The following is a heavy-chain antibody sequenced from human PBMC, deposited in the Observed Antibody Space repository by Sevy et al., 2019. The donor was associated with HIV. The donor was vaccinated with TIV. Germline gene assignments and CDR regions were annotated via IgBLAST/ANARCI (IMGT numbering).Heavy chain of an antibody. J-gene: IGHJ4*02. V-gene: IGHV1-24*01. D-gene: IGHD3-22*01. CDR3: ATTKDYYENSGDPFDY. CDR1: GYTLTKLS. Sequence: ASVKVSCKVSGYTLTKLSMHWVRQAPGKGLEWMGTYDPEDGETIYAQKFQGRVTMTEDKSTETAYMELSSLRSEDTAVYYCATTKDYYENSGDPFDYWGQGTLVTVSS. CDR2: YDPEDGET.